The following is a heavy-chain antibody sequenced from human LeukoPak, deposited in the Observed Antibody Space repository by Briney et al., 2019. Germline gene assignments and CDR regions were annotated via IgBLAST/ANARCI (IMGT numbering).Heavy chain of an antibody. J-gene: IGHJ4*02. CDR2: ISDSGST. CDR1: LDSLTRDF. V-gene: IGHV4-59*01. CDR3: ARDFGPSRGFDY. Sequence: SETLSLTPTLSLDSLTRDFSSSRPQPPQKRLGWIAFISDSGSTYYNPSLNSRVTISLDSSKKQFSLKLTSVTAADTAVYYGARDFGPSRGFDYWGQGTLVTVSS. D-gene: IGHD3-10*01.